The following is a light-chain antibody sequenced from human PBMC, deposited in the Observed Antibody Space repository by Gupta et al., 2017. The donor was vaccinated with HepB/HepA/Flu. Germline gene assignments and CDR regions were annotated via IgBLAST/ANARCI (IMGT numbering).Light chain of an antibody. CDR1: QSLQRFNGNNY. CDR2: VAS. V-gene: IGKV2-28*01. J-gene: IGKJ1*01. CDR3: RQVLEMPRT. Sequence: VMTQSPLSLSVTPGEPASISCRSSQSLQRFNGNNYLDWFVQKPGQAPQSLIYVASNRAPGVPDRFTGSGSGTNLTLKISRVEAEDVGVYYCRQVLEMPRTFGQGTKVDI.